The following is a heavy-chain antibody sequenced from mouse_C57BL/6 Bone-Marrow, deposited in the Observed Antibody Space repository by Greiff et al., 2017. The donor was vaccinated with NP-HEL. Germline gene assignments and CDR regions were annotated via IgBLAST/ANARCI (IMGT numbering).Heavy chain of an antibody. CDR1: GYTFTSYW. J-gene: IGHJ3*01. CDR2: IDPSDSYT. D-gene: IGHD1-1*01. Sequence: QVQPKQPGAELVRPGTSVKLSCKASGYTFTSYWMHWVKQRPGQGLEWIGVIDPSDSYTNYNQKFKGKATLTVDTSSSTAYMQLSSLTSEDSAVYYCARGIYYGSSYEGFAYWGQGTLVTVSA. V-gene: IGHV1-59*01. CDR3: ARGIYYGSSYEGFAY.